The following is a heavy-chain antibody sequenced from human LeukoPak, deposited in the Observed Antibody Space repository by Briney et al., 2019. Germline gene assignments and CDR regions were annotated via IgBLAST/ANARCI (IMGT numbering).Heavy chain of an antibody. J-gene: IGHJ2*01. Sequence: SETLSLTCAVSGGSISSGGYSWSWIRQPPGKGLEWIGYIYHSGSTYYNPSLKSRVTISVDRSKNQFSLKLSSVTAADTAVYYCARGSPSRTGLYFDLWGRGTLVTVSS. V-gene: IGHV4-30-2*01. D-gene: IGHD3/OR15-3a*01. CDR3: ARGSPSRTGLYFDL. CDR2: IYHSGST. CDR1: GGSISSGGYS.